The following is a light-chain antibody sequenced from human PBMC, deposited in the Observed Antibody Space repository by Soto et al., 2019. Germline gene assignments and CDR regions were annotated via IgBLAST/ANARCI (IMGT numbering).Light chain of an antibody. CDR2: GAS. J-gene: IGKJ2*01. Sequence: EIVMTQSPATLSVSLGDRATLSCRASQSVGSYLAWYQQKPGQAPRLLIYGASTRATGIPARFSGSGSETDFTLTISSLQSDDFAVYYRQQYDSWPPSYTFGQGTKLEIK. CDR1: QSVGSY. V-gene: IGKV3-15*01. CDR3: QQYDSWPPSYT.